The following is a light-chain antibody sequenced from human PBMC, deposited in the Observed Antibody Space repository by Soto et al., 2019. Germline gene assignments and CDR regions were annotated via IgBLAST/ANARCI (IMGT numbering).Light chain of an antibody. Sequence: QSALTQPASVSGSPGQSITISCTGTNSDVGSYNLVSWYQHHPGKAPKLMVYEGSRRPSGVSNRFSGSKSGNTASLTISGLQDEDEADYFCCSYAGTSGAHWVFGGVTKLTVL. CDR2: EGS. V-gene: IGLV2-23*01. CDR1: NSDVGSYNL. J-gene: IGLJ3*02. CDR3: CSYAGTSGAHWV.